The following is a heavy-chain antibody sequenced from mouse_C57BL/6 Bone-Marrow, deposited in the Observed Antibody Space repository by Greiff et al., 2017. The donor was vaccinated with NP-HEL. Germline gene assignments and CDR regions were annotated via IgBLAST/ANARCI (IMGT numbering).Heavy chain of an antibody. Sequence: PESGPGLVKPSQTVFLTCTVTGISITTGIYRWSWIRQFPGNKLEWIGYIYYSGSITYNPSLTSRPTLTRATPPNQLLLAMNSLTTEDTATYYGEREGDYCGSSYGLDYWGQGTTLTVSA. CDR1: GISITTGIYR. J-gene: IGHJ2*01. V-gene: IGHV3-5*01. CDR2: IYYSGSI. D-gene: IGHD1-1*01. CDR3: EREGDYCGSSYGLDY.